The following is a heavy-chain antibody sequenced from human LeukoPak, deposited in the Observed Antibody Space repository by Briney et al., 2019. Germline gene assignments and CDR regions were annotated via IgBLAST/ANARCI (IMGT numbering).Heavy chain of an antibody. D-gene: IGHD3-22*01. CDR2: IWYDGSNK. Sequence: GGSLRLSCAASVFTLSSYGMQWVRQAPGKGLEWVAVIWYDGSNKYYADSVKGRFTISRDNSKNTLCLQMNSLRAEDTAVYYCAREWSYYDSSGYLDYWGQGTLVTVSS. V-gene: IGHV3-33*01. CDR1: VFTLSSYG. J-gene: IGHJ4*02. CDR3: AREWSYYDSSGYLDY.